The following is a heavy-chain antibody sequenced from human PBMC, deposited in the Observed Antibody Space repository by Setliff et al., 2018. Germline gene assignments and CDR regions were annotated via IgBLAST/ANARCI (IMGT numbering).Heavy chain of an antibody. CDR3: ARLPYGGAAAAYYFDY. D-gene: IGHD6-13*01. Sequence: PSETLSLTCTVSGGSISSSSYYWGWIRQPPGKGLKWIGSIYHSGSTYYNPSLKSRVTIAVDTSKNQFSLKLSSVTAADTAVYYCARLPYGGAAAAYYFDYWGQGTLVTVSS. CDR1: GGSISSSSYY. CDR2: IYHSGST. J-gene: IGHJ4*02. V-gene: IGHV4-39*07.